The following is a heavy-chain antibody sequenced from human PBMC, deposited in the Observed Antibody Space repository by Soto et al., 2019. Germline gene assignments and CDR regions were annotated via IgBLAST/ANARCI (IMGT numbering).Heavy chain of an antibody. CDR1: GCTFSSYA. Sequence: SVKVSCKASGCTFSSYAISWVRQAPGQGLEWMGGIMPIFSTANYAQKFQGRVTITADESTSTAYMELSSLRSEDTAVYYCARSAYSGSYSYYYYYGMDVWGQGTTVTVSS. D-gene: IGHD1-26*01. CDR2: IMPIFSTA. V-gene: IGHV1-69*13. J-gene: IGHJ6*02. CDR3: ARSAYSGSYSYYYYYGMDV.